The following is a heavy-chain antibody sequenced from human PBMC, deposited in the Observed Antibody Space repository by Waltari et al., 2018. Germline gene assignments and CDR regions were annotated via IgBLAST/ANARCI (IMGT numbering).Heavy chain of an antibody. CDR1: GYTFTNFG. CDR2: ISPYNGNA. CDR3: AGGGGPRTVVALTFDL. V-gene: IGHV1-18*01. Sequence: QVQLVQSGAEVKKPGASVRVSCKASGYTFTNFGINWVRQAPGQELEWMGWISPYNGNADYKQKLQGRVTMTTDTSTKTAYMELRSLRSDDTAVYYWAGGGGPRTVVALTFDLWGQGTLVTVSS. J-gene: IGHJ4*02. D-gene: IGHD3-22*01.